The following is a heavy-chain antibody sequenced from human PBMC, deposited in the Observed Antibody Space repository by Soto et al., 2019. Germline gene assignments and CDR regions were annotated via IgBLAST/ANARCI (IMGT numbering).Heavy chain of an antibody. Sequence: SETLSLTCTVSGGSISSYYWSWIRQPPGKGLEWIGYIYYSGSTNYNPSLKSRVTISVDTSKNQFSLKLSSVTAADTAVYYCARWTNQRYCSSTSCYFFDYWGQGTLVTVSS. J-gene: IGHJ4*02. V-gene: IGHV4-59*08. CDR2: IYYSGST. CDR1: GGSISSYY. CDR3: ARWTNQRYCSSTSCYFFDY. D-gene: IGHD2-2*01.